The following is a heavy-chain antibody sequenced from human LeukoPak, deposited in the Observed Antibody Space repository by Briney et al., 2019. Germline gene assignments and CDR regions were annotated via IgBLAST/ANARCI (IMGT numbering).Heavy chain of an antibody. J-gene: IGHJ4*02. D-gene: IGHD3-22*01. Sequence: AGGSLRLSCAASGFTFSSYAMSWVRQAPGEGLEWVSAISGSGGSTYYADSVKGRFTISRDNAKNSLYLQMNSLRAEDTAVYYCARKADYYYDSSAGGDYWGQGTLVTVSS. CDR2: ISGSGGST. V-gene: IGHV3-23*01. CDR1: GFTFSSYA. CDR3: ARKADYYYDSSAGGDY.